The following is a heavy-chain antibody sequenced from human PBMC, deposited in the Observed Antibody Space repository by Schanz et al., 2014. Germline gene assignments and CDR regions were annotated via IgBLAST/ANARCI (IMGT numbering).Heavy chain of an antibody. CDR2: ISGRGDST. V-gene: IGHV3-23*04. CDR1: GFSFSTYA. Sequence: EVQLVESGGGLAQPGGSLRLSCAASGFSFSTYAMNWVRQAPGKGLEWVSLISGRGDSTHYADSVKGRFTISRDNSRKTLSLQMNSLRAEDTAIYYCARDSDVSKYNLFDSWGQGTLVTVSS. CDR3: ARDSDVSKYNLFDS. J-gene: IGHJ5*01.